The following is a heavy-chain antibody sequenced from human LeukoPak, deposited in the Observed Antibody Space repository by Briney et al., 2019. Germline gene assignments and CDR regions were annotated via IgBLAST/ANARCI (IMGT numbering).Heavy chain of an antibody. V-gene: IGHV4-34*01. CDR1: GGSFSGYY. CDR2: INHSGST. D-gene: IGHD3-3*01. CDR3: ARAQKRFLEWLLRHRAFDI. J-gene: IGHJ3*02. Sequence: ASETLSLTCAVYGGSFSGYYWSWMRQPPGKGLEWIGEINHSGSTNYNPSLKSRVTISVDTSKNQFSLKLSSVTAADTAVYYCARAQKRFLEWLLRHRAFDILGPGTLVTVSS.